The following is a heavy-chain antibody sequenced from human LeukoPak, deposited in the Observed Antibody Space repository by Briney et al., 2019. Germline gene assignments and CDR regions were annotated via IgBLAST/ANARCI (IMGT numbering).Heavy chain of an antibody. Sequence: PSETLSLTCTVSGGSISSYYWSWIRQPPGKGLEWIGYIYYSGSTNYNPSLKSRVTISVDTSKNQFSLKLRSVTAADTAVYYCARRAGAPDFDVWGLGTLVSVSS. J-gene: IGHJ4*02. V-gene: IGHV4-59*12. CDR3: ARRAGAPDFDV. D-gene: IGHD3-10*01. CDR2: IYYSGST. CDR1: GGSISSYY.